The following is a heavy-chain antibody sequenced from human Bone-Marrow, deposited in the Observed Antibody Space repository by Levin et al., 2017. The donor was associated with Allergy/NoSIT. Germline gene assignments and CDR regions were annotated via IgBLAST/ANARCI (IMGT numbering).Heavy chain of an antibody. Sequence: GGSLRLSCKASGYTFTGYYMHWVRQAPGQGLEWMGWINPNSGGTNYAQKFQGRVTMTRDTSISTAYMELSRLRSDDTAVYYCARQGGGVVAAAGAFDSWGQGTMVTVSS. D-gene: IGHD2-15*01. V-gene: IGHV1-2*02. CDR2: INPNSGGT. J-gene: IGHJ3*02. CDR1: GYTFTGYY. CDR3: ARQGGGVVAAAGAFDS.